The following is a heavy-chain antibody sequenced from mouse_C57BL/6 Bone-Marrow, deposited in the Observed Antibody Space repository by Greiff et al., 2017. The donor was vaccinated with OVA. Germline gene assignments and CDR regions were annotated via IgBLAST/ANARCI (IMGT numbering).Heavy chain of an antibody. CDR2: ISDGGSYT. CDR3: ARDGGLLLYYFDY. Sequence: DVQLQESGGGLVKPGGSLKLSCAASGFTFSSYAMSWVRQTPEKRLEWVATISDGGSYTYYPDNVKGRFTISRDNAKNNLYLQMSHLKCEDTAMYYCARDGGLLLYYFDYWGQGTTLTVSS. CDR1: GFTFSSYA. V-gene: IGHV5-4*01. J-gene: IGHJ2*01. D-gene: IGHD2-3*01.